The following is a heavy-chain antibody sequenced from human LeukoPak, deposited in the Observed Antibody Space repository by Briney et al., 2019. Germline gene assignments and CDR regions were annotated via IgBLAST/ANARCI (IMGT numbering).Heavy chain of an antibody. V-gene: IGHV4-59*12. Sequence: SSETLSLTCTVSGGSISSYYWSWIRQPPGKGLEWIGYIYYSGSTNYNPSLKSRVTMSGDTSKNQFSLRLSSVTAADTAVYYCARDLYVVVPTANYYYMDVWGKGTTVTVSS. D-gene: IGHD2-2*01. J-gene: IGHJ6*03. CDR2: IYYSGST. CDR1: GGSISSYY. CDR3: ARDLYVVVPTANYYYMDV.